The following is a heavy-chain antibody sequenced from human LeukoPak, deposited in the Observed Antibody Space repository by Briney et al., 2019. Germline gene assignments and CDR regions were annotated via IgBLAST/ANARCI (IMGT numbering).Heavy chain of an antibody. CDR3: ARGEYSGSGSWWFDP. Sequence: SETLSLTCTVSGGSISSSSHYWGWIRQPPGKGLEWIGSVYYRGSTYHNPSLKSRVTISVDTSKNQFSLKLSSVTAADTAVYYCARGEYSGSGSWWFDPWGQGTLVTVSS. D-gene: IGHD5-12*01. CDR2: VYYRGST. J-gene: IGHJ5*02. CDR1: GGSISSSSHY. V-gene: IGHV4-39*07.